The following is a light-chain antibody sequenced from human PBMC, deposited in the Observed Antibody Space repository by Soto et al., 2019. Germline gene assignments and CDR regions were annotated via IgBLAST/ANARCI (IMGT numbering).Light chain of an antibody. CDR2: DVT. Sequence: QSALTQPRSVSGSPGQSVTISCTGTSSDVGGYGYVSWFQQHPGKAPKLMIYDVTTRPSGIPDRFSGSKSASTASLTISGLPAEDEADYYCFSYAGDYTFVFGSGTKLTVL. J-gene: IGLJ1*01. CDR3: FSYAGDYTFV. CDR1: SSDVGGYGY. V-gene: IGLV2-11*01.